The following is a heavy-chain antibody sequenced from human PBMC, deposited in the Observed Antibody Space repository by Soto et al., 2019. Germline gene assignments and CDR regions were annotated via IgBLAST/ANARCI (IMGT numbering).Heavy chain of an antibody. CDR3: ARRAETNGWNGFGAPKDYFDF. V-gene: IGHV1-8*01. CDR1: GNTFTSYD. J-gene: IGHJ4*02. Sequence: ASVKVSCKASGNTFTSYDIYWVRQATGQGLEWMGWMNPNTGNSAYAQKFQGRVTVTSDTSINTVHMELNSLRSEDTAVYYCARRAETNGWNGFGAPKDYFDFWGQGTLVTVSS. D-gene: IGHD1-1*01. CDR2: MNPNTGNS.